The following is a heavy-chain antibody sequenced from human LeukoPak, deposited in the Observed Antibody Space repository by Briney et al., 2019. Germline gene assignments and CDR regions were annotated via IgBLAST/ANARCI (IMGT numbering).Heavy chain of an antibody. J-gene: IGHJ4*02. CDR3: ARGELRVGATAFDY. D-gene: IGHD1-26*01. Sequence: SETLSLTCTVSRGSIRSYYWSWIRQPPGKGLEWIGYIYYSGSTNHNPSLKSRVTMSVDTSKKQFSLTLSYVTAADRAVYYCARGELRVGATAFDYWGQGTLVTVSS. V-gene: IGHV4-59*01. CDR2: IYYSGST. CDR1: RGSIRSYY.